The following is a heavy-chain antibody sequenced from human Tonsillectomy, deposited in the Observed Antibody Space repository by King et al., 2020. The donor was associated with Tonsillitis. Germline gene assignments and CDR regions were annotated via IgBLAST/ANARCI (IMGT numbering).Heavy chain of an antibody. CDR2: IYFSGRT. Sequence: QLQESGPGLVKPSETLSLTCSVTGASISTSSYYWGWIRQSPGKGLEWIGSIYFSGRTYYNPSLKSRVTISVDTSENHFSLNLTSVTAAATAIYYCARLYHGQWGIQGMGDDDYWGQGTLVTVSS. V-gene: IGHV4-39*07. D-gene: IGHD3-16*01. CDR1: GASISTSSYY. J-gene: IGHJ4*02. CDR3: ARLYHGQWGIQGMGDDDY.